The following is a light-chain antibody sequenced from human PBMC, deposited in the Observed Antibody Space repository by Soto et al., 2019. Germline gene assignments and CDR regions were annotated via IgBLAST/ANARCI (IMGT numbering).Light chain of an antibody. CDR3: HQRSNWPLT. CDR1: QSVSSY. Sequence: EIVLTQSPATLSLSPGERATLSCRASQSVSSYLAWYQQKPGQAPRLLIYDASNRATGIPAMFSGSGSGTDFTLTSSSREPEDVAVYYCHQRSNWPLTFGPGTKVDIK. CDR2: DAS. V-gene: IGKV3-11*01. J-gene: IGKJ3*01.